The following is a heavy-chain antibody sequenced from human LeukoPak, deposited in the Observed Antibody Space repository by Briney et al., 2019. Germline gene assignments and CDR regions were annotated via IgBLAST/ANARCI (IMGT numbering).Heavy chain of an antibody. Sequence: ASVKVSSRPSVYTFTRSIMHWVRETPGQGLEWMGIINPSGGSTSYAQKFQGRVTMTRDTSTSTVYMELSSLRSEDTAVYYCAREVVSQEYSLAGLDYWGQGTLVTVSS. CDR2: INPSGGST. CDR3: AREVVSQEYSLAGLDY. J-gene: IGHJ4*02. V-gene: IGHV1-46*01. D-gene: IGHD6-6*01. CDR1: VYTFTRSI.